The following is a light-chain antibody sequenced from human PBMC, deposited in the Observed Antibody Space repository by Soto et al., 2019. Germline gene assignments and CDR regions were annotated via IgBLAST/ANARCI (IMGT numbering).Light chain of an antibody. CDR1: SSDVGGYNY. V-gene: IGLV2-14*01. Sequence: QSVLTQPASVSGSPGQSITISCTGTSSDVGGYNYVSWYQQHPGKAPKLMIYDVSNRPSGVSSRFSASKSGNTASLTISGLQAEDEADYYCCSFTSTSTPYVFGTGTKV. CDR2: DVS. J-gene: IGLJ1*01. CDR3: CSFTSTSTPYV.